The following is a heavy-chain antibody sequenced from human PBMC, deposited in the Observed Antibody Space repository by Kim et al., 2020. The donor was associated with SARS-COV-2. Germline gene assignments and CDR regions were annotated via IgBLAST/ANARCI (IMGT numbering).Heavy chain of an antibody. CDR1: GFTFSSYE. Sequence: GGSLRLSCAASGFTFSSYEMNWVRQAPGKGLEWVSYISSSGSTIYYADSVKGRFTISRDNAKNSLYLQMNSLRAEDTAVYYCARDGWGGNEYFQHWGQGTLVTVSS. D-gene: IGHD2-21*01. CDR2: ISSSGSTI. J-gene: IGHJ1*01. CDR3: ARDGWGGNEYFQH. V-gene: IGHV3-48*03.